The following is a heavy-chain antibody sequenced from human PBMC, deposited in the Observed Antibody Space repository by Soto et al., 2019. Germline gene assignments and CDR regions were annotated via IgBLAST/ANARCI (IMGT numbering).Heavy chain of an antibody. CDR1: GFTFSSYS. D-gene: IGHD6-19*01. V-gene: IGHV3-21*01. CDR2: ISSSSSYI. J-gene: IGHJ4*02. CDR3: ASPNKEGSSGWYDY. Sequence: PGGSLRLSCAASGFTFSSYSMNWVRQAPGKGLEWVSSISSSSSYIYYADSVKGRFTIPRDNAKNSLYLQMNSLRAEDTAVYYCASPNKEGSSGWYDYWGQGTLVTVSS.